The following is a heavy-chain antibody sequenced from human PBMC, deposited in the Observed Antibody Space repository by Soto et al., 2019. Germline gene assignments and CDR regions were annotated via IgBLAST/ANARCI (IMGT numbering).Heavy chain of an antibody. J-gene: IGHJ4*02. CDR2: ISGSGGST. CDR3: AKDTRIGVVVAAKGY. CDR1: GFTFSSDA. D-gene: IGHD2-15*01. Sequence: EVQLLESGGGLVQPGGSLRLSCAASGFTFSSDAMSWVRQAPGKGLEWVSAISGSGGSTYYADSVNGRFTISRDNSRITLYLQINILRAEDTDVYSCAKDTRIGVVVAAKGYWGQRTMVKVAS. V-gene: IGHV3-23*01.